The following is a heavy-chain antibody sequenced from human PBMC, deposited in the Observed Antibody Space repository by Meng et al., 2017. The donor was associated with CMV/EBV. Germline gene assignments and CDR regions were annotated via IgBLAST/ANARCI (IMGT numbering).Heavy chain of an antibody. J-gene: IGHJ6*02. CDR2: IIPIFGTA. CDR3: ARPRLDRGRYYYGMDV. D-gene: IGHD1-14*01. Sequence: SVKVSCKASGGTFSSYAISWVRQAPGQGLEWMGGIIPIFGTANYAQKFQGRVTITTDESTSTAYLQWSSLKASDTAMYYCARPRLDRGRYYYGMDVWGQGTTVTVSS. V-gene: IGHV1-69*05. CDR1: GGTFSSYA.